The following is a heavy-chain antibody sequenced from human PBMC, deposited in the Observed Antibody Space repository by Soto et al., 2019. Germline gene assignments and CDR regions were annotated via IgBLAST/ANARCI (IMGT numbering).Heavy chain of an antibody. V-gene: IGHV1-69*13. CDR1: GCTCSGYA. CDR3: AIDLLEYASTGYNHNCFEL. Sequence: SVKVSCKASGCTCSGYAMSWVREAPGQGLEWMGGSIPIFGTANDAQKFQGRVTITADESTSTAYMELSSLRSEDTAVYYCAIDLLEYASTGYNHNCFELSGQGTVVPVSS. CDR2: SIPIFGTA. J-gene: IGHJ5*01. D-gene: IGHD3-22*01.